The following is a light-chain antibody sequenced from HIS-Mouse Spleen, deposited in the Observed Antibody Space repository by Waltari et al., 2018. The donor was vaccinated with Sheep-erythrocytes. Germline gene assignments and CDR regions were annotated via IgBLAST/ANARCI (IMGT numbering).Light chain of an antibody. CDR3: CSYAGSYTYV. V-gene: IGLV2-11*01. J-gene: IGLJ1*01. CDR1: STDVGGYHY. Sequence: QSALTQPRSAAASPGQSATISCTGTSTDVGGYHYVPWYQQHPGKAPKLMIYDVSKRPSGVPDRFSGSKSGNTASLTISGLQAEDEADYYCCSYAGSYTYVFGTGTKVTVL. CDR2: DVS.